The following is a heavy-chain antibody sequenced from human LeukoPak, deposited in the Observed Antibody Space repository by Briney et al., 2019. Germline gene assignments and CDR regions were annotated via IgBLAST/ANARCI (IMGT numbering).Heavy chain of an antibody. V-gene: IGHV3-21*01. CDR2: ISSSSSYI. CDR3: ARELSSGWTRYYFDY. J-gene: IGHJ4*02. Sequence: GGSLRLSCAASGFNFNNYAMSWVRQAPGKGLEWVSSISSSSSYIYYADSVKGRFTISRDNAKNSLYLQMNSLRAEDTAVYYCARELSSGWTRYYFDYWGQGTLVTVSS. CDR1: GFNFNNYA. D-gene: IGHD6-19*01.